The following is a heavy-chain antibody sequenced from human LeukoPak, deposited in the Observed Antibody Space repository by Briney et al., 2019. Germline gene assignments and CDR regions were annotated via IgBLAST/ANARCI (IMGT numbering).Heavy chain of an antibody. Sequence: GGSLRLSCAASGFTFSNYGMHWVRQAPGKGLEWVAVIWYDGSNKYYVDSVKGRFTISRDNSKNTLYLQMNSLRAEDTAMYYCAKDRDTAMEIDYCTQGTLVSVSS. D-gene: IGHD5-18*01. J-gene: IGHJ4*02. CDR2: IWYDGSNK. CDR1: GFTFSNYG. V-gene: IGHV3-33*06. CDR3: AKDRDTAMEIDY.